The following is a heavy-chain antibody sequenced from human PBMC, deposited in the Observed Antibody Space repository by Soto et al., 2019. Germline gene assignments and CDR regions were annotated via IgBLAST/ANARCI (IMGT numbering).Heavy chain of an antibody. Sequence: SETLSLTCTVSGGSISSGDYYWSWIRQPPGKGLEWIGYIYYSGSTYYNPSLKSRVTISVDTSKNQFSLKLSSLTAADTAVYYCAREAPCLGELSSGYYYYGMDVWGQGTTVTVYS. CDR1: GGSISSGDYY. D-gene: IGHD3-16*02. V-gene: IGHV4-30-4*01. CDR3: AREAPCLGELSSGYYYYGMDV. CDR2: IYYSGST. J-gene: IGHJ6*02.